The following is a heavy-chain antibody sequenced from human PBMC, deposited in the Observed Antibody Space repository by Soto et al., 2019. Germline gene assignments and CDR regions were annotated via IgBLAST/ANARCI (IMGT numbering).Heavy chain of an antibody. V-gene: IGHV1-69*13. CDR3: ARFAVNPHYYFDY. CDR2: IIPIFGTA. J-gene: IGHJ4*02. Sequence: GASVKVSCKASGGTFSSYAISWVRQAPGQGLEWMGGIIPIFGTANYAQKFQGRVTITADESTSTAYMELSSLRSEDTAVYYCARFAVNPHYYFDYWGQGTLVTVSS. D-gene: IGHD3-22*01. CDR1: GGTFSSYA.